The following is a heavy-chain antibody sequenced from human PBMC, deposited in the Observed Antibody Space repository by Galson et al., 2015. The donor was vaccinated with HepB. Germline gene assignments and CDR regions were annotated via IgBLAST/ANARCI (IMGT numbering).Heavy chain of an antibody. CDR2: IRSKAYGGTP. J-gene: IGHJ6*02. CDR3: HILTITMIVPRGYGMDV. D-gene: IGHD3-22*01. CDR1: GFTFGDYA. V-gene: IGHV3-49*03. Sequence: SLRLSCATSGFTFGDYAMSWFRQAPGKGLEWVGFIRSKAYGGTPKYAASVKGRFTISRDDSKSIAYLQMNSLKTEDTAVYYCHILTITMIVPRGYGMDVWGQGTTVTVSS.